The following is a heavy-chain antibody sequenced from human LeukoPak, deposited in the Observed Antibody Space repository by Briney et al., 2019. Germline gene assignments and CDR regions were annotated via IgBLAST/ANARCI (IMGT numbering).Heavy chain of an antibody. D-gene: IGHD2-21*01. Sequence: PSETLSLTCALSGGSISGFYWSWIRQPAGKGLEWIGRVYSSGSGSTDYNPSLKSRVTMSVDTSRNQFSLKLTSVTAADTAVYYCARRAFVVLMKMNYLDVWDRGTTVIVSS. J-gene: IGHJ6*03. CDR3: ARRAFVVLMKMNYLDV. V-gene: IGHV4-4*07. CDR2: VYSSGSGST. CDR1: GGSISGFY.